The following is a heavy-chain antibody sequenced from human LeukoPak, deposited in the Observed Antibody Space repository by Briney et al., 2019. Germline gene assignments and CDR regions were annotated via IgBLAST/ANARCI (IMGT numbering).Heavy chain of an antibody. V-gene: IGHV4-38-2*02. CDR2: IYHSGST. CDR1: GYSISSGYY. Sequence: SETLSLTCTVSGYSISSGYYWGWIRQPPGKGLEWIGSIYHSGSTYYNPSLKSLVTISVDTSKNQFSLKLSSVTAADTAVYYCARVTADYYYYYGMDVWGQGTTVTVSS. CDR3: ARVTADYYYYYGMDV. J-gene: IGHJ6*02.